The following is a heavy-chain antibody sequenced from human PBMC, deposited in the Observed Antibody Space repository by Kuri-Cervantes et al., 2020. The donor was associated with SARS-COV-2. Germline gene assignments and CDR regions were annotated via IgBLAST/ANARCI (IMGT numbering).Heavy chain of an antibody. D-gene: IGHD2-8*01. CDR1: GFSFSSYG. V-gene: IGHV3-30*18. Sequence: GESLKISCAASGFSFSSYGMSWVRQAPGKGLEWVAVISYDGKKKKCVASGKGRFTISRDNSQNTLYLQVKSLKSEDTAIYYCAKDRFGVHDFWGQGTLVTVSS. CDR3: AKDRFGVHDF. CDR2: ISYDGKKK. J-gene: IGHJ4*02.